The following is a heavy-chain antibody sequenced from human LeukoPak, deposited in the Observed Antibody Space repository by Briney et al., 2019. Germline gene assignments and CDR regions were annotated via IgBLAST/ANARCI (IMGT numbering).Heavy chain of an antibody. V-gene: IGHV4-34*01. Sequence: SETLSLTCAVYGGSFSGYYWSSLRQPPGKGLAWIGEINHSGSTNYNPSLKSRVTISVDTSKNQFSLKLSSVTAADTAVYYCARRSVYSQQWGYWGQGTLVTVSS. CDR1: GGSFSGYY. J-gene: IGHJ4*02. CDR2: INHSGST. CDR3: ARRSVYSQQWGY. D-gene: IGHD4-11*01.